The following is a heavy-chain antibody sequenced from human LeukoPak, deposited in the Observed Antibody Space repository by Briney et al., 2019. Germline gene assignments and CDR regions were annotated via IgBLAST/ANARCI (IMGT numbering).Heavy chain of an antibody. CDR2: IYYSGST. CDR3: ASGRPYYGSGSSNGHYFDY. D-gene: IGHD3-10*01. J-gene: IGHJ4*02. V-gene: IGHV4-59*08. Sequence: PSETLSLTCTVSGGSISSYYWSWIRQPPGKGLEWIGYIYYSGSTNYNPSLKSRVTISVDTSKNQFSLKLSSVTAADTAVYYCASGRPYYGSGSSNGHYFDYWGQGTLVTVSS. CDR1: GGSISSYY.